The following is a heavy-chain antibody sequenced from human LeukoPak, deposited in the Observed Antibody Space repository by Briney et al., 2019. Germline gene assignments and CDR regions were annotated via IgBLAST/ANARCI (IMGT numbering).Heavy chain of an antibody. J-gene: IGHJ4*02. Sequence: MPGGSLRLSCAASGFTFSSYTMHWIRQAPGKGLEWVSSISGSNSYIFYADSVKGRFTVSRDNAKDSLYLQMNSLRAEDTAVYYCARALTTLTYEEYWGQGTLVTVSS. CDR2: ISGSNSYI. CDR3: ARALTTLTYEEY. CDR1: GFTFSSYT. D-gene: IGHD1-1*01. V-gene: IGHV3-21*01.